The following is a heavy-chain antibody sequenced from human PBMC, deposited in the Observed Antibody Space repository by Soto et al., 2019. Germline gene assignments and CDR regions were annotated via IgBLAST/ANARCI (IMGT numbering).Heavy chain of an antibody. CDR1: GYTFRNYG. CDR2: ISGYNGNT. D-gene: IGHD6-6*01. Sequence: QVQLVQSGAEVKKPGASVKVSCKASGYTFRNYGFSWVRQGPGQGLEWIGWISGYNGNTNYAERLQGRVTMTTDTSTSTAYMDLKSLRYDDTAVYYCAREGQLGYWGQGTPVTVSS. CDR3: AREGQLGY. J-gene: IGHJ4*02. V-gene: IGHV1-18*01.